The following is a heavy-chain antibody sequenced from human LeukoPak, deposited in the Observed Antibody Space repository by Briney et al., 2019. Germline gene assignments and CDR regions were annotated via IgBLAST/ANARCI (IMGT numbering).Heavy chain of an antibody. Sequence: GGSLRLSCAASVFTFSSYSMNWVRQAPGKGLEWVSYISSSSSTIYYADSAKGRFTISRDNAKNSLYLQMNSLRAEDTAVYYCSYSIDLYGMDVWGQGTTVTVSS. CDR3: SYSIDLYGMDV. CDR2: ISSSSSTI. D-gene: IGHD1-26*01. J-gene: IGHJ6*02. CDR1: VFTFSSYS. V-gene: IGHV3-48*01.